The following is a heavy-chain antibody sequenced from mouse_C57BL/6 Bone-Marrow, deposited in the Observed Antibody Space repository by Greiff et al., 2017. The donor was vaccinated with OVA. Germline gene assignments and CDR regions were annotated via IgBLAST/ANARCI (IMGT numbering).Heavy chain of an antibody. V-gene: IGHV1-54*01. J-gene: IGHJ2*01. Sequence: VQLQQSGAELVRPGTSVKVSCKASGYAFTNYLIEWVKQRPGQGLEWIGVINPGSGGTNYNEKFKGKATLTADKSSSTAYMELRSLTSEDSAVYFCARRGWVDYWGQGTTLTVSS. D-gene: IGHD3-2*02. CDR3: ARRGWVDY. CDR1: GYAFTNYL. CDR2: INPGSGGT.